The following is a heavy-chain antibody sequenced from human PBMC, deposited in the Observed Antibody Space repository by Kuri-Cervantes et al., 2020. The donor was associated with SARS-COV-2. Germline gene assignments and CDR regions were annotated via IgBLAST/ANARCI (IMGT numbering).Heavy chain of an antibody. D-gene: IGHD1-26*01. J-gene: IGHJ4*02. CDR1: GFTFSSYW. CDR3: ARLNSGIHDY. V-gene: IGHV3-74*01. Sequence: ETLSLTCAASGFTFSSYWMHWVRQAPGKGLVWVSRINSDGSSTSYADSVKGRFTISRDNAKNTLYLQMNSLRAEDTAVYYCARLNSGIHDYWGQGTLVTVSS. CDR2: INSDGSST.